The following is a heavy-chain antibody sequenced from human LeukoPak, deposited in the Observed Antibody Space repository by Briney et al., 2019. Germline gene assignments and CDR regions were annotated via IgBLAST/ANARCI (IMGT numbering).Heavy chain of an antibody. CDR1: GVSISSYY. V-gene: IGHV4-59*01. CDR2: IYYSGST. J-gene: IGHJ4*02. CDR3: ARGDYDYVWGSLLSFDY. D-gene: IGHD3-16*01. Sequence: SETLSLTCTVSGVSISSYYWSWIRQPPGKGLEWFGYIYYSGSTNYNPSLKSRVTISVDTSKNQFSLKLSSVTAADTAVYYCARGDYDYVWGSLLSFDYWGQGTLVTVSS.